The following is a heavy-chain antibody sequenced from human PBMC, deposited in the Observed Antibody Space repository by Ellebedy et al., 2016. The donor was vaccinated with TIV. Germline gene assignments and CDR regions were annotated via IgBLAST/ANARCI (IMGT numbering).Heavy chain of an antibody. CDR3: ARHELGSNAAFDS. Sequence: GGSLRLXXAGSGYTFALYWITWVRQKPGKGLEWMGRIDPNDPRESYKSYSPSFQGHVTISADKSISTAYLQWNSLKASDTAVYYCARHELGSNAAFDSWGQGTLVTVSS. D-gene: IGHD7-27*01. V-gene: IGHV5-10-1*01. CDR2: IDPNDPRESYK. J-gene: IGHJ4*02. CDR1: GYTFALYW.